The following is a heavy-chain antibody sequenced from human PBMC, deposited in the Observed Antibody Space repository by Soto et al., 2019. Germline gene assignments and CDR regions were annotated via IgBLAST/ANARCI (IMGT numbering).Heavy chain of an antibody. J-gene: IGHJ6*02. CDR2: ISYDGSNK. D-gene: IGHD6-19*01. Sequence: QVQLVESGGGVVQPGRSLRLSCAASGFTFSSYAMHWVRQAPGKGLEWVAVISYDGSNKYYADSVKGRFTISRDNSKNTLYLQMNSLRAEDTAVYYCARDLGDSSGGYRPDYYYYGMDVWGQGTTVTVSS. V-gene: IGHV3-30-3*01. CDR1: GFTFSSYA. CDR3: ARDLGDSSGGYRPDYYYYGMDV.